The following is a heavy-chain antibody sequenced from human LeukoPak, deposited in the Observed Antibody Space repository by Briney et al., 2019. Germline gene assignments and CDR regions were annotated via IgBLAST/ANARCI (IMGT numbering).Heavy chain of an antibody. V-gene: IGHV3-30-3*01. CDR3: ARGDDSYWYFDL. Sequence: GGSLRLSCAASGFTFRSYAMHWVRQAPGKGLEWVAVISYDGSNKYYADSVKGRFTISRDNSKNTLYLQMNSLRAEDTAVYYCARGDDSYWYFDLWGRGTLVTVSS. CDR1: GFTFRSYA. D-gene: IGHD3-9*01. CDR2: ISYDGSNK. J-gene: IGHJ2*01.